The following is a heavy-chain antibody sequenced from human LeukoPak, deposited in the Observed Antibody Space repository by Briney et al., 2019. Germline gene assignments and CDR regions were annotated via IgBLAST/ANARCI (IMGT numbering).Heavy chain of an antibody. CDR3: ARAGTPNNYFYYYMDV. CDR1: GFTFSDYY. D-gene: IGHD1-7*01. CDR2: ISSSGSTI. V-gene: IGHV3-11*04. J-gene: IGHJ6*03. Sequence: GRSLRLSCAASGFTFSDYYMSWIRQAPRKGLEWVSYISSSGSTIYYADSVKGRFTISRDNAKNSLYLQMNSLRAEDTAVYYCARAGTPNNYFYYYMDVWGKGTTVTVSS.